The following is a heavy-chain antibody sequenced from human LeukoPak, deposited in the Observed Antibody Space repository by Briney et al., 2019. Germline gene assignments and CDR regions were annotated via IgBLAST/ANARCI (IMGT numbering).Heavy chain of an antibody. Sequence: PSETLSLTCAVYGGSFNGYYWSWIRQPPGKGLEWIGEINHSGSTNYNPSLKSRVTISVDTSKNQFSLKLSSVTAADTAVYYCARPALGYCSSTSCLNWFDPWGQGTLVTVSS. D-gene: IGHD2-2*01. CDR2: INHSGST. CDR3: ARPALGYCSSTSCLNWFDP. J-gene: IGHJ5*02. V-gene: IGHV4-34*01. CDR1: GGSFNGYY.